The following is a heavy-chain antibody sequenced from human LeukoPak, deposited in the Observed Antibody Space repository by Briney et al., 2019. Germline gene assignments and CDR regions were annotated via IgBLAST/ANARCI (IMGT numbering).Heavy chain of an antibody. CDR2: IRSKANSYAT. V-gene: IGHV3-73*01. CDR3: TRSSSIVKYSSSWPVVYGMDV. CDR1: GFTFSGSA. J-gene: IGHJ6*02. D-gene: IGHD6-13*01. Sequence: GGSLRLSCAASGFTFSGSAMHWVRQASGKGLEWVGRIRSKANSYATAYAASVKGRFTISRDDSKNTAYLQMNSLKTEDTAVCYCTRSSSIVKYSSSWPVVYGMDVWGQGTTVTVSS.